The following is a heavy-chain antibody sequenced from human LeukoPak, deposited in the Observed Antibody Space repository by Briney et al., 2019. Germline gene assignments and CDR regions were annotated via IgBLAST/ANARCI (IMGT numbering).Heavy chain of an antibody. CDR3: ARTAVDQDYFDY. D-gene: IGHD6-19*01. CDR2: INPNSGGT. J-gene: IGHJ4*02. Sequence: ASVKVSCKASGYTFTGHYMHWVRQAPGQGLEWMGWINPNSGGTNYAQKFQGRVTMNRDTSNSPAYMELSRLRSDDTAVYYCARTAVDQDYFDYWGQGTLVTVSS. V-gene: IGHV1-2*02. CDR1: GYTFTGHY.